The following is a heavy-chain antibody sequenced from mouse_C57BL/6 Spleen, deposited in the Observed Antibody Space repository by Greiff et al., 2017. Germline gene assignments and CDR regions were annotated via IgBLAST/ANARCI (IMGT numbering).Heavy chain of an antibody. V-gene: IGHV1-82*01. Sequence: QVQLQQSGPELVKPGASVKISCKASGYAFSSSWMNWVKQRPGKGLEWIGRIYPGDGDTNYNGKFKGKATLTADKSSSTAYMQLSSLTSEDSAVYFCANYGSSSDFGYWGKGTTLTVAS. J-gene: IGHJ2*01. CDR2: IYPGDGDT. CDR1: GYAFSSSW. CDR3: ANYGSSSDFGY. D-gene: IGHD1-1*01.